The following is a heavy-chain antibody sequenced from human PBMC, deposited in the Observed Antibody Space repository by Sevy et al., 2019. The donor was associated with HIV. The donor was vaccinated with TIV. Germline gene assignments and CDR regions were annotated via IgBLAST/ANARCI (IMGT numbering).Heavy chain of an antibody. D-gene: IGHD1-1*01. CDR1: GYTFTDYW. V-gene: IGHV5-51*01. CDR3: ARGARGTLPSFYYYGLNV. J-gene: IGHJ6*02. CDR2: IYPDDSDT. Sequence: GESLKISCKGSGYTFTDYWIAWVRQMPGKGLGWMGIIYPDDSDTRYSPSFQGQVTISANKSISTAYLQRSSLKASDTAMYFCARGARGTLPSFYYYGLNVWGQGTTVTVSS.